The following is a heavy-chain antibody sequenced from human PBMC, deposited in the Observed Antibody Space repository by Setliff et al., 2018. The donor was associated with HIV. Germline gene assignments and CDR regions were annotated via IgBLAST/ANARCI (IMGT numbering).Heavy chain of an antibody. V-gene: IGHV4-59*12. CDR1: GDPIRYYY. CDR3: ARPYGSGTKKYRWWYFDY. CDR2: IYFSGTT. D-gene: IGHD3-10*01. J-gene: IGHJ4*02. Sequence: SETLSLTCTVSGDPIRYYYWSWIRQSPGKGLEWIGYIYFSGTTNYNPSLKSRVTISVDTSKNQFSLKLSSVTAADTAVYYCARPYGSGTKKYRWWYFDYWGQGTLVTVSS.